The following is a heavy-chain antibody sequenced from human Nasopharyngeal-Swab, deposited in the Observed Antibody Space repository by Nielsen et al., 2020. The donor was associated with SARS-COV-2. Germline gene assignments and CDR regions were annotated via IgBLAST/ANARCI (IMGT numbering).Heavy chain of an antibody. V-gene: IGHV3-48*01. Sequence: GESLKISCATSGFTFSIYSMNWVRQAPGKGLEWVSYISSSGGTMYYTDSVKGRFTISRDNSKNTLYLRMNSLRAEDTAVYYCAKDGSSSPTYWGQGTLVTVSS. J-gene: IGHJ4*02. CDR1: GFTFSIYS. CDR2: ISSSGGTM. CDR3: AKDGSSSPTY. D-gene: IGHD6-13*01.